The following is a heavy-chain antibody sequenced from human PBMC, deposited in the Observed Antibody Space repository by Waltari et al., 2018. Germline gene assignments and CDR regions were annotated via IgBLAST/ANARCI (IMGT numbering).Heavy chain of an antibody. J-gene: IGHJ6*03. D-gene: IGHD3-3*01. CDR2: IYTSGST. V-gene: IGHV4-61*02. Sequence: QVQLQESGPGLVKPSQTLSLTCTVSGGSISSGSYYWSWIRQPAGKGLEWIGRIYTSGSTNYNPSLKSRVTISVDTSKNQFSLKLSSVTAADTAVYYCARDHYDFSYYYYMDVWGKGTTVTVSS. CDR3: ARDHYDFSYYYYMDV. CDR1: GGSISSGSYY.